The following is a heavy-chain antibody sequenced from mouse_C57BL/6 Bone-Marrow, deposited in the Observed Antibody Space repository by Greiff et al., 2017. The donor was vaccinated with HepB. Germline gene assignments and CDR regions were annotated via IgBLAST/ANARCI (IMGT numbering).Heavy chain of an antibody. CDR2: IRSKSNNYAT. Sequence: EVQGVESGGGLVQPKGSLKLSCAASGFSFNTYAMNWVRQAPGKGLEWVARIRSKSNNYATYYAESVKARFTISRDDSESMLYLQMNNLKTEDTAMYYCVRLPSLLSAMDYWGQGTSVTVSS. V-gene: IGHV10-1*01. D-gene: IGHD2-1*01. J-gene: IGHJ4*01. CDR3: VRLPSLLSAMDY. CDR1: GFSFNTYA.